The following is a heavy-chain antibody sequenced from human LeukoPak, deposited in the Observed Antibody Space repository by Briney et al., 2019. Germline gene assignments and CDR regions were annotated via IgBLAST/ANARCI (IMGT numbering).Heavy chain of an antibody. V-gene: IGHV3-23*01. D-gene: IGHD1-26*01. CDR3: AKVWWELLRPVYYFDY. CDR1: GFTFSRYW. J-gene: IGHJ4*02. Sequence: PGGSLRLSCAASGFTFSRYWMHWVRQSPGQGLEWVSAIGGSGGSTYYADSVKGRFTISRDNSKNTLYLQMNSLRAEDTAVYYCAKVWWELLRPVYYFDYWGQGTLVTVSS. CDR2: IGGSGGST.